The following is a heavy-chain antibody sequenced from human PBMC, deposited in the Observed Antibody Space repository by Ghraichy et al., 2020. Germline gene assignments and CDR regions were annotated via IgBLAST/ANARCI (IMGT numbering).Heavy chain of an antibody. CDR3: ARAVEDSSGYFLDY. D-gene: IGHD3-22*01. Sequence: ASVKVSCKASGYTFTGYYMHWVRQAPGQGLEWMGWINPNSGGTNYAQKFQGRVTMTRDTSISTAYMELSRLRSDDTAVYYCARAVEDSSGYFLDYWGQGTLVTVSS. J-gene: IGHJ4*02. V-gene: IGHV1-2*02. CDR2: INPNSGGT. CDR1: GYTFTGYY.